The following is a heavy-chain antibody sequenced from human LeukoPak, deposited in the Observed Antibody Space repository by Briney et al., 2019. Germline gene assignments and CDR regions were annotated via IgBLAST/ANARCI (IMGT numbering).Heavy chain of an antibody. D-gene: IGHD1-1*01. V-gene: IGHV4-34*01. CDR1: GGSFSGYY. Sequence: PSETLSLTCAVYGGSFSGYYWSWIRQPPGKGLEWIGEINHSGSTNYNPSLKSRVTISVDTSKNQFSLKLSSVTAADTAVYYCARGRTGTSFMRYYYMDVWGKGTTVTVSS. J-gene: IGHJ6*03. CDR3: ARGRTGTSFMRYYYMDV. CDR2: INHSGST.